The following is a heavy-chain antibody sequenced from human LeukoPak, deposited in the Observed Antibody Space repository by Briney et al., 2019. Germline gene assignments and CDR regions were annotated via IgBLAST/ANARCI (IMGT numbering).Heavy chain of an antibody. V-gene: IGHV1-2*02. Sequence: GASVKVPCKASGYTFTATYIHWVRQAPGQGLEWMGWINPRSGGTSYGQKFQGRVTVTRDTSISTAHMELSSLTSDGTAVYYCGRVAYCGSGCYYYFDYWGQGTLVTVSS. CDR1: GYTFTATY. D-gene: IGHD2-21*02. J-gene: IGHJ4*02. CDR3: GRVAYCGSGCYYYFDY. CDR2: INPRSGGT.